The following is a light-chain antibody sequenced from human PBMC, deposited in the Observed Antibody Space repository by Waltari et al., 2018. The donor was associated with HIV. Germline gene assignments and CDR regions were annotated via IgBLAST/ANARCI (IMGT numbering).Light chain of an antibody. CDR3: NSRDSSGNHPV. J-gene: IGLJ2*01. CDR2: GKN. V-gene: IGLV3-19*01. Sequence: SSELTQDPAVSVALGQTVRITCQGDSLRSYYASWYQQKPGQAPVLVIYGKNNRPSGCPDRCSGSSSGNTASLTITGAQAEDEADYYCNSRDSSGNHPVFGGGTKLTVL. CDR1: SLRSYY.